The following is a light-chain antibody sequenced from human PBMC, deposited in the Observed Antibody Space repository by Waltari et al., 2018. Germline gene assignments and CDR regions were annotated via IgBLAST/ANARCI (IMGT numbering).Light chain of an antibody. CDR3: NSRDSSGNHVV. V-gene: IGLV3-19*01. CDR2: GKN. J-gene: IGLJ2*01. Sequence: SSELTQDPAVSVALGQTVRITCQGDSIRSSYASWYQQKQGQAPVLVIYGKNNRPSGIPDRFSGSSSGNTASLTITGAQAEDEADYYCNSRDSSGNHVVFGGGTKLTVL. CDR1: SIRSSY.